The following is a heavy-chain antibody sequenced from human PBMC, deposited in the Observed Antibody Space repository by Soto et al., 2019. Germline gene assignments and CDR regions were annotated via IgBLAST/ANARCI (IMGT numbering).Heavy chain of an antibody. V-gene: IGHV1-2*04. Sequence: ASVKVSCKASGYTFTGYYMHWVRQAPGQGLEWMGWINPNSGGTNYAQKFQGWVTMTRDTSISTAYMELSRLRSGDTAVYYCARDLGLYSSSYYYGMDVWGQGTTVTVSS. CDR1: GYTFTGYY. D-gene: IGHD6-6*01. CDR3: ARDLGLYSSSYYYGMDV. CDR2: INPNSGGT. J-gene: IGHJ6*02.